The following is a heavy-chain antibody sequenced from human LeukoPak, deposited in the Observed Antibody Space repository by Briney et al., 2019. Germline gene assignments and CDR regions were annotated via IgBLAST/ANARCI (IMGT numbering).Heavy chain of an antibody. J-gene: IGHJ4*02. CDR1: GFTFDDYT. D-gene: IGHD4-23*01. CDR2: ISWDGGST. CDR3: AKDYGGNSGLTFDY. Sequence: PGGSLRLSCAASGFTFDDYTMHWVRQAPGKGLEWVSLISWDGGSTYYADSVKGRFTISRDNSKNSLYLQLNSLRTEDTAVYYCAKDYGGNSGLTFDYWGQGTLVTVSS. V-gene: IGHV3-43*01.